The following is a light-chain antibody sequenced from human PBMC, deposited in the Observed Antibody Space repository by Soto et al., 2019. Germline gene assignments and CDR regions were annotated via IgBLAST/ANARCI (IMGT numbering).Light chain of an antibody. V-gene: IGKV3-20*01. CDR1: QSVSSIS. CDR2: GAS. CDR3: QQYGSSSWT. Sequence: EIVLTQSPGTLSLSPGERATLSCRASQSVSSISLAWYQQKPGQAPRLLMYGASSRATGIPDRFSGSGSGTDFTLTISRLEPEDSAAYYCQQYGSSSWTFGQGTKVEI. J-gene: IGKJ1*01.